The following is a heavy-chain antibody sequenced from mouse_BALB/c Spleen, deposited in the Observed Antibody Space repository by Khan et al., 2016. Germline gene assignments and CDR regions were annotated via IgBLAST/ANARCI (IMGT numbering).Heavy chain of an antibody. CDR1: DYSITSDYA. J-gene: IGHJ3*01. Sequence: VQLKESGPGLVKPSQSLSLTCTVTDYSITSDYAWNWIRQFPGNKLEWMGYISYSGSTSYNPSLKSRISITRDTSKNQFFLQLNSVTTEDTATYYCAINWDEEDYWGQGTLVTVSA. CDR3: AINWDEEDY. D-gene: IGHD4-1*02. V-gene: IGHV3-2*02. CDR2: ISYSGST.